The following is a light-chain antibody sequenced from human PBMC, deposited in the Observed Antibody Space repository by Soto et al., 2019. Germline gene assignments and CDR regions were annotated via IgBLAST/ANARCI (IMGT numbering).Light chain of an antibody. CDR1: SSNIGSNY. CDR2: RNN. V-gene: IGLV1-47*01. Sequence: QSVLTQPPSASGTPGQRVTISCSGSSSNIGSNYVYWYQQLPGTAPKLLIYRNNQRPSGVPDRFSGSKSCSSASLAISGLLSEDEADYYCAAWDDSLSGVVFGGGTKLTVL. CDR3: AAWDDSLSGVV. J-gene: IGLJ2*01.